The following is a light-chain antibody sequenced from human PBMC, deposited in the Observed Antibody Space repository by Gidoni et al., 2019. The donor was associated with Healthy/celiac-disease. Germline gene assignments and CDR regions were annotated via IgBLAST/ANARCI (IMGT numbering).Light chain of an antibody. J-gene: IGLJ1*01. V-gene: IGLV2-14*03. CDR3: SSYTSSSTLDYV. CDR2: DGS. CDR1: SSDVGGYNY. Sequence: QSALTQPASVSGSPGQSIPISCTGTSSDVGGYNYVSWYQQHPGKAPKRMIYDGSNRPSGVANRFSGSKSGNTASLTISGLQAEDEADYYCSSYTSSSTLDYVFGTGTKVTVL.